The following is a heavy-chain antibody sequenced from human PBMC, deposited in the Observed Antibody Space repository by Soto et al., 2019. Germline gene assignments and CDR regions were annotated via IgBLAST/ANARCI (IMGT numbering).Heavy chain of an antibody. Sequence: QVQLVQSGAEVKKPGASVKVSCKASGYTFTSYGISWVRQAPGQGLEWMGWISAYNGNTNYAQKLQGRVTMTTDTSRXTXYLXLTSLSSDDTDVYYCARALGKYYDFWSGYSTQFDYWGQGTLVTVSS. J-gene: IGHJ4*02. D-gene: IGHD3-3*01. CDR1: GYTFTSYG. V-gene: IGHV1-18*01. CDR3: ARALGKYYDFWSGYSTQFDY. CDR2: ISAYNGNT.